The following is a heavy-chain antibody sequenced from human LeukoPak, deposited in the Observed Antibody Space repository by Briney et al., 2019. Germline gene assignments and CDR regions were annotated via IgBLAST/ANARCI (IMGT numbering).Heavy chain of an antibody. V-gene: IGHV4-34*01. CDR1: GGSFSGYY. CDR3: ARLSSGYADLSWEFDY. CDR2: INHSGST. J-gene: IGHJ4*02. Sequence: SETLSLTCAVYGGSFSGYYWSWIRQPPGKGLEWIGEINHSGSTNYNPSLKSRVTISVDTSKNQFSLKLSSVTAADTAVYYCARLSSGYADLSWEFDYWGQGTLVTVPS. D-gene: IGHD3-3*01.